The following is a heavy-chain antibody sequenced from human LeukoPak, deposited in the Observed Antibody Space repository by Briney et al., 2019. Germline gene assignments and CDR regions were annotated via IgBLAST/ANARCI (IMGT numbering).Heavy chain of an antibody. D-gene: IGHD6-13*01. CDR2: IYPDDSDT. J-gene: IGHJ4*02. CDR3: ARHSSSWSYAPAIDY. CDR1: GYIFSTYW. Sequence: PGESLKISCKTSGYIFSTYWIGWVRQMPGKGLEWMGVIYPDDSDTRYSPSFQGQVTISADKSIDTAYLQWSSLKASDTAMYYCARHSSSWSYAPAIDYWGQGTLVSVSS. V-gene: IGHV5-51*01.